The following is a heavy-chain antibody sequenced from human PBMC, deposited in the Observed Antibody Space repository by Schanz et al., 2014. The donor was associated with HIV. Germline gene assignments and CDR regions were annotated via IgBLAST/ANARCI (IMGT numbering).Heavy chain of an antibody. V-gene: IGHV3-21*02. Sequence: GQLVESGGGLVKPGGSLRFSCAAGGFTSSDYTMNWVRQAPGKGLEWVSSIISSSVYIRYADSVRRRFTISRDNAKNSLYLQMNSLSVEDTAVYYCANSDRITFGGAIDCWGQGTLVTVSS. CDR3: ANSDRITFGGAIDC. D-gene: IGHD3-16*01. CDR1: GFTSSDYT. CDR2: IISSSVYI. J-gene: IGHJ4*02.